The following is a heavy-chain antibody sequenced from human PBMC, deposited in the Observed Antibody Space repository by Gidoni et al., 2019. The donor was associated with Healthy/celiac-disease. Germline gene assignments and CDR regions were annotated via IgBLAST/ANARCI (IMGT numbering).Heavy chain of an antibody. Sequence: QVQLVESGGGLVKPGGSLRLSCAASGFTFSDYYMSWIRQAPGKGLEWVSYISSSSSYTNYADSVKGRFTISRDNAKNSLYLQMNSLRAEDTAVYYCARGPPYYDFWSGSTLFDYWGQGTLVTVSS. CDR1: GFTFSDYY. CDR2: ISSSSSYT. D-gene: IGHD3-3*01. V-gene: IGHV3-11*06. CDR3: ARGPPYYDFWSGSTLFDY. J-gene: IGHJ4*02.